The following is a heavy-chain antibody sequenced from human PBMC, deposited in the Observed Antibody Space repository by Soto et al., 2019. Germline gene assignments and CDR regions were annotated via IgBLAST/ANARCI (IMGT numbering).Heavy chain of an antibody. J-gene: IGHJ4*02. D-gene: IGHD6-13*01. V-gene: IGHV1-69*13. Sequence: SVKVSCKASGGTFSSYAISWVRQAPGQGLEWMGGIIPIFGTANYAQKFQGRVTITADESTSTAYMELSSPRSEDTAVYYCARGKSAAGTGTPFDYWGQGTLVTVSS. CDR1: GGTFSSYA. CDR3: ARGKSAAGTGTPFDY. CDR2: IIPIFGTA.